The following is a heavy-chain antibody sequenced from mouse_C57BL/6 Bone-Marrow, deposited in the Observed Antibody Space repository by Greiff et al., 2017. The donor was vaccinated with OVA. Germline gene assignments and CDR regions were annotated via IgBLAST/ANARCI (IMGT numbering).Heavy chain of an antibody. Sequence: QVHVKQSGPGLVQPSQSLSITCTVSGFSLTSYGVNWVRQSPGKGLEWLGVIWSGGSTAYNAAFISRLSIGKYNSKSEVFFKRNRLQADDTAIYYCARTQLGGFAYWGQGTLVTVSA. J-gene: IGHJ3*01. D-gene: IGHD4-1*02. V-gene: IGHV2-2*01. CDR3: ARTQLGGFAY. CDR1: GFSLTSYG. CDR2: IWSGGST.